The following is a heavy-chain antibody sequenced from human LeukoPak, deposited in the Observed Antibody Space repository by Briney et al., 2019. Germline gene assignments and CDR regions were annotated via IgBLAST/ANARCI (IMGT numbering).Heavy chain of an antibody. CDR1: GYSISSGYY. V-gene: IGHV4-38-2*02. CDR2: IYHSGST. J-gene: IGHJ4*02. CDR3: ARGQYSSGWYVTPFDY. Sequence: SETLSLTCTVSGYSISSGYYWGWIRQPPGKGLEWIGSIYHSGSTYYNPSLKSRVTISVDTSNNQFSLKLSSVTAADTAVYYCARGQYSSGWYVTPFDYWGQGTLVTVSS. D-gene: IGHD6-19*01.